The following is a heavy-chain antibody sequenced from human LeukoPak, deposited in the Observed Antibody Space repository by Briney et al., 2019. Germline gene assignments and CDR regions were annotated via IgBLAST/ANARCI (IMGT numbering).Heavy chain of an antibody. CDR1: GGSFSGYY. D-gene: IGHD1/OR15-1a*01. CDR3: ARGYKYGGTVDY. J-gene: IGHJ4*02. V-gene: IGHV4-34*01. CDR2: INHSGST. Sequence: SETLSLTCAVYGGSFSGYYWSWIGQPPGKGLDWIGEINHSGSTNYNPSLKSRVTISVDTSKNQFSLKLSSVTAADTAVYYCARGYKYGGTVDYWGQGTLVTVSS.